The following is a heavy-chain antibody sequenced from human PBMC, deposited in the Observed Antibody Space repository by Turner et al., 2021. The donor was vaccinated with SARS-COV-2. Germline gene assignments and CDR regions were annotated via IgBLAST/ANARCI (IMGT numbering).Heavy chain of an antibody. CDR1: GGSISSSTYY. CDR2: IYSSESP. Sequence: LQLQEARPGRGKPWESPSLTCTVSGGSISSSTYYWGWIRQPPGKGLVWFGNIYSSESPYFNPSLKSRVTISVDTSTHQFSLKLSSVTAADTAVYYCASLMDTALDYYGMDVWGHGTTVTVSS. CDR3: ASLMDTALDYYGMDV. V-gene: IGHV4-39*01. D-gene: IGHD5-18*01. J-gene: IGHJ6*02.